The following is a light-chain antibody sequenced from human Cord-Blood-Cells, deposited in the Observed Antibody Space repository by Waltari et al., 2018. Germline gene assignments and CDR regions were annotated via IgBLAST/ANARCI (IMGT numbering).Light chain of an antibody. Sequence: QAALTQPAPVSGSPGQSFTIFCTGTSSGVGGYYLFSWYQQHPGKAPHHMIYEGSKRPSGVSNRFSGSKSGNTASLTISGLQAEDEADYYCCSYAGSSTFVFGGGTKLTVL. CDR1: SSGVGGYYL. V-gene: IGLV2-23*03. CDR3: CSYAGSSTFV. J-gene: IGLJ3*02. CDR2: EGS.